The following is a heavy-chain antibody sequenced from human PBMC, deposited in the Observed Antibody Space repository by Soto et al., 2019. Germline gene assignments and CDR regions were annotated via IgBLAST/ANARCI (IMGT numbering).Heavy chain of an antibody. CDR1: GGTFNSYG. CDR3: ARVGRAVVAATPTFTWFDP. J-gene: IGHJ5*02. Sequence: QVQLVQSGAEVKKPGSSVIVSCKASGGTFNSYGISWVRQAPGQGLEWMGGITPIFGTTNYAQKFQARIMIYADKSTTTAYMELSSLRSEDTAVYYCARVGRAVVAATPTFTWFDPWGQGTTVTVSS. CDR2: ITPIFGTT. D-gene: IGHD2-15*01. V-gene: IGHV1-69*06.